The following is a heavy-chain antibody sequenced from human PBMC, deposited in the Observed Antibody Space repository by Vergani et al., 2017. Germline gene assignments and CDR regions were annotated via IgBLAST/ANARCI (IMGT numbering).Heavy chain of an antibody. CDR1: GFTVSSNY. CDR3: ARKGSGSYQPFDY. Sequence: EVQLVESGGGLIQPGGSLRLSCAASGFTVSSNYMSWVRQAPGKGLEWVSVIYSGGSTSYADSVKGRFTISRDNSKNTLYLQMNSLRAEDTAVYYCARKGSGSYQPFDYWGQGTLVTVSS. V-gene: IGHV3-53*01. J-gene: IGHJ4*02. CDR2: IYSGGST. D-gene: IGHD1-26*01.